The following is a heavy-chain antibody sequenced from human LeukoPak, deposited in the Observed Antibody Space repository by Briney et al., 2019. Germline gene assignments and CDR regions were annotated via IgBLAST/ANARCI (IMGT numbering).Heavy chain of an antibody. CDR3: ARDRYCSSTSCSSDY. CDR2: INHSGSA. J-gene: IGHJ4*02. Sequence: SETLSLTCAVYGGSFSGYYWSWIRQPPGKGLEWIGEINHSGSANYNPSLKSRVTISVDTSKNQFSLKLSSVAAADTAVYCCARDRYCSSTSCSSDYWGQGTLVTVSS. V-gene: IGHV4-34*01. D-gene: IGHD2-2*01. CDR1: GGSFSGYY.